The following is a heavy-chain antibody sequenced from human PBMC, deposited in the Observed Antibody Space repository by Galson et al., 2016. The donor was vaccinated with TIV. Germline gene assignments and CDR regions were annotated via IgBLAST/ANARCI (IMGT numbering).Heavy chain of an antibody. CDR1: GGTFISYT. D-gene: IGHD2-2*01. V-gene: IGHV1-69*02. J-gene: IGHJ4*02. CDR3: ARADSVAISSTEY. CDR2: IIPVLGMT. Sequence: SVKVSCKASGGTFISYTLSWVRQAPGQGLEWMGRIIPVLGMTNYAQNFQGRVTITADRSTGTAYLELSSLKPGDTAVYYCARADSVAISSTEYWGQGTLVTVSS.